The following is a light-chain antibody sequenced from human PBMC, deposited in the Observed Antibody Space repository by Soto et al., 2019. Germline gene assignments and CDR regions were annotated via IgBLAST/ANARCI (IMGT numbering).Light chain of an antibody. Sequence: EIVLSQSPCTLSLSPGERATLSCTASQSISGSYLAWYQQKPGQAPRLLIYEALNRATGIPARFSGSGSGTDFTLTISSLEPEDFAVYYCQQRNNWPLTFGGGTKVDI. V-gene: IGKV3-11*01. J-gene: IGKJ4*02. CDR3: QQRNNWPLT. CDR1: QSISGSY. CDR2: EAL.